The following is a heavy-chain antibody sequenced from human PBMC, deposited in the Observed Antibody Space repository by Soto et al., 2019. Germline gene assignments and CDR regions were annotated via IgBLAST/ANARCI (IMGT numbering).Heavy chain of an antibody. D-gene: IGHD4-17*01. CDR2: IYYSGST. CDR3: ARADGGVYYYGMDV. V-gene: IGHV4-59*01. J-gene: IGHJ6*02. CDR1: GGSISSYY. Sequence: SETLSLTCTVSGGSISSYYWSWIRQPPGKGLEWIGYIYYSGSTNYNPSLKSRVTISVDTSKNQFSLKLSSVTAADTAVYYCARADGGVYYYGMDVWGQGTTVTSP.